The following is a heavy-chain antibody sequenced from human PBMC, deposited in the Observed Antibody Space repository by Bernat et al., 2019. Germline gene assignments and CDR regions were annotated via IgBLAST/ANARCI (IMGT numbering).Heavy chain of an antibody. V-gene: IGHV3-23*04. CDR2: ISGSGGST. D-gene: IGHD3-16*02. J-gene: IGHJ4*02. CDR1: GFTFSSYA. Sequence: EVQLVESGGGLVQPGGSLRLSCAASGFTFSSYAMSWVRQAPGKGLEWVSAISGSGGSTYYADSVKGWFTISRDNSKNTLYLQMNSLIAEDTAVYYCGNSRDHSVVIVLYFDYWGQGTLVTVSS. CDR3: GNSRDHSVVIVLYFDY.